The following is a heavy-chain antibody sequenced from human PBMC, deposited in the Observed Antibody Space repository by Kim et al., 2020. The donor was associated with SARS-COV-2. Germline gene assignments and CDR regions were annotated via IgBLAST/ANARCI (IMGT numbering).Heavy chain of an antibody. CDR3: ARGYCYYGRDV. V-gene: IGHV1-46*01. CDR2: T. J-gene: IGHJ6*02. Sequence: TSYAQRFQGRVTMTRATSTSTVYMELSSLRSEDTAVYYCARGYCYYGRDVWGQGTTVTVSS.